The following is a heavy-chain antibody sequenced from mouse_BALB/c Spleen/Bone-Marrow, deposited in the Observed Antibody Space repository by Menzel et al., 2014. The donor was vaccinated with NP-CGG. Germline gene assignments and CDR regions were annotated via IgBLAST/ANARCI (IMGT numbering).Heavy chain of an antibody. CDR2: INPDSSTI. CDR1: GFDFSRYW. V-gene: IGHV4-1*02. D-gene: IGHD4-1*01. J-gene: IGHJ1*01. CDR3: AKANWDVSGYFDV. Sequence: EVQLVESGGGLVQPGGSLKLSCAASGFDFSRYWMSWVRQAPGKGLEWIGEINPDSSTINYTPSLKDKFIISRDNAKNTLYLQMSKVRSEDTALYYRAKANWDVSGYFDVWGAGTTVTVSS.